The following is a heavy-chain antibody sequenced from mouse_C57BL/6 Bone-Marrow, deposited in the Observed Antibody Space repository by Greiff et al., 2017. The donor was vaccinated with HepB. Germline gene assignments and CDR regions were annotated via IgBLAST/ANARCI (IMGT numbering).Heavy chain of an antibody. Sequence: QVQLQQPGAELVMPGASVKLSCKASGYTFTSYWMHWVKQRPGQGLEWIGEIDPSDSYTNYNHKFKGKSTLTVDKSSSTAYMQLSSLTSEDSAVYYCARRRGNIRYLSSYSFDYWGQGTTLTVSS. CDR2: IDPSDSYT. CDR3: ARRRGNIRYLSSYSFDY. J-gene: IGHJ2*01. CDR1: GYTFTSYW. D-gene: IGHD1-1*01. V-gene: IGHV1-69*01.